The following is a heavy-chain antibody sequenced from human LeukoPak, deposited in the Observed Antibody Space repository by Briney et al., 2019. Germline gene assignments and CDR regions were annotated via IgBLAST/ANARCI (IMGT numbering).Heavy chain of an antibody. Sequence: GGSLRLSCAASGFTFSSYGMHWVRQAPGKGLEWVALIRYDGSNKYYADSVKGRFTISRDNSKNTLYLQMNSLRAEDTAVYYCAKEGQNSSSKLSYMDVWGKGTTVTVSS. CDR1: GFTFSSYG. V-gene: IGHV3-30*02. J-gene: IGHJ6*03. D-gene: IGHD6-13*01. CDR3: AKEGQNSSSKLSYMDV. CDR2: IRYDGSNK.